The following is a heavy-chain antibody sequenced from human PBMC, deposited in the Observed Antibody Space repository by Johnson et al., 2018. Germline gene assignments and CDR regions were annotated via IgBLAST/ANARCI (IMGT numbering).Heavy chain of an antibody. Sequence: QVQLQESGPGLVKPSQTLSLTCTVSGGSISSGDYYWNWIRQHPGKGLEWIGYIYYSGSPYYNPSLKSRVSISVDPSRNQFSLKLSSVTAADTARYYCARDRGIQLWFDDYYYYGMDVWGQGTTVTVS. J-gene: IGHJ6*02. CDR3: ARDRGIQLWFDDYYYYGMDV. CDR1: GGSISSGDYY. D-gene: IGHD5-18*01. CDR2: IYYSGSP. V-gene: IGHV4-31*03.